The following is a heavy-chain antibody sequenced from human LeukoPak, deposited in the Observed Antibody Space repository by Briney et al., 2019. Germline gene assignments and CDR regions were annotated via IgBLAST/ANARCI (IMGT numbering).Heavy chain of an antibody. Sequence: SVKVSCKASVGTFSSYAISWVRQAPGQGLEWMGGIIPIFGTANYAQKFQGRVTITADKSTSTAYMELSSLRSEDTAVYYCATRPMVVTAIRAFDYWGQGTLVTVSS. D-gene: IGHD2-21*02. CDR1: VGTFSSYA. V-gene: IGHV1-69*06. J-gene: IGHJ4*02. CDR2: IIPIFGTA. CDR3: ATRPMVVTAIRAFDY.